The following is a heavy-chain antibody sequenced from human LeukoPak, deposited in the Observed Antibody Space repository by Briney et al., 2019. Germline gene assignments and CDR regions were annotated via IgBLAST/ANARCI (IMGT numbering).Heavy chain of an antibody. J-gene: IGHJ3*02. D-gene: IGHD2-2*01. Sequence: ESLRISCKGSGYSFSTYWINWERQMPGKGLEWMGGIVFSDSYTNYSPSLQGHVTISADKSVSTAYLQWSSLKASDTAMYYCARPTFRDSSSDDYNAFDIWGQGTKVTVSS. CDR2: IVFSDSYT. V-gene: IGHV5-10-1*01. CDR1: GYSFSTYW. CDR3: ARPTFRDSSSDDYNAFDI.